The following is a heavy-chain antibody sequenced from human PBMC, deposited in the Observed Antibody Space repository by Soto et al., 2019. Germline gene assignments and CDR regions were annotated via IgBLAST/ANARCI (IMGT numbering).Heavy chain of an antibody. V-gene: IGHV2-5*02. Sequence: QITLNESGPTVVRPTETLTLTCRFSGFSLTTSGVGVGWIRQSPGKAPEWLALIYWDDDKRYSASLKSRLTITNDTSKNQVVLPVSDLDPPDTATYYCAHRVLRTVFGLVTTTAIYFDFWGQGTPVAVSS. CDR3: AHRVLRTVFGLVTTTAIYFDF. CDR2: IYWDDDK. CDR1: GFSLTTSGVG. D-gene: IGHD3-3*01. J-gene: IGHJ4*02.